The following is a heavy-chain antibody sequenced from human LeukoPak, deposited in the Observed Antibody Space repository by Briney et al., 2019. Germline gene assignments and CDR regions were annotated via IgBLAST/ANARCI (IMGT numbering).Heavy chain of an antibody. CDR3: ARGSATNWFDP. J-gene: IGHJ5*02. Sequence: ASVKVSCKASGYTFTSYDINWGRQGTGQGLEWMGWMNPNSGNTGYAQKFQGRVTMTRNTSISTAYMELSSLRSEDTAVYYCARGSATNWFDPWGQGTLVTVSS. CDR2: MNPNSGNT. CDR1: GYTFTSYD. V-gene: IGHV1-8*01.